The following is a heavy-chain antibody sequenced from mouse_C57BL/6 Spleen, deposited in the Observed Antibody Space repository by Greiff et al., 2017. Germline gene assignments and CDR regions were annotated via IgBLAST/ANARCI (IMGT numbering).Heavy chain of an antibody. D-gene: IGHD1-1*01. V-gene: IGHV1-15*01. Sequence: QVQLKQSGAELVRPGASVTLSCKASGYTFTDYEMHWVKQTPVHGLEWIGAIDPETGGTAYNQKFKGQAILTADKSSSTAYMELRSLTSEDSAVYYCTTSNSLYYFDYWGQGTTLTVSS. CDR1: GYTFTDYE. J-gene: IGHJ2*01. CDR3: TTSNSLYYFDY. CDR2: IDPETGGT.